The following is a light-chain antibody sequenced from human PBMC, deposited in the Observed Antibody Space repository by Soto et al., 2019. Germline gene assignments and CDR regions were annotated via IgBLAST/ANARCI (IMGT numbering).Light chain of an antibody. J-gene: IGKJ5*01. CDR1: QSVSSN. CDR2: GAS. Sequence: KMSAQSPATLSVTAGERATLSCRASQSVSSNLAWYQQKPGQAPRLLIYGASSRATGIPVRFSGSGSGTEFTLTISSLQSEHFTVYYCQQYNNWPLTFGLGTRLEI. V-gene: IGKV3-15*01. CDR3: QQYNNWPLT.